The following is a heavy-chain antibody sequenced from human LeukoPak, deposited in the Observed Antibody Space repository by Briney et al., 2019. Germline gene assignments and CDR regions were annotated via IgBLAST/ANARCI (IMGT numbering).Heavy chain of an antibody. CDR3: ARYDSSGYYSGALDY. Sequence: ASVKVSCKASGYTFTSYYMHWVRQAPGQGLEWMGIINPSGGSTSYAQKFQGRVTMTRDMSTSTVYMELSSLRSEDTAVYYCARYDSSGYYSGALDYWGQGTLVTVSS. D-gene: IGHD3-22*01. J-gene: IGHJ4*02. CDR2: INPSGGST. V-gene: IGHV1-46*01. CDR1: GYTFTSYY.